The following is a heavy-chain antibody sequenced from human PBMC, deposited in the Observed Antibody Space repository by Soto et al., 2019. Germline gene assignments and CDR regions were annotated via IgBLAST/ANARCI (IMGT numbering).Heavy chain of an antibody. Sequence: QLQLQESGPGLVKPSETLSLTCTVSGGSVSSSNYYWGWIRQSPGKGLEWIGSIYYSGSTYYNPSLGSRVNISVDKSKKQFSLKVLSATAAETAGYYCARLEGLATISYYFDYWGQGTLVTVSS. D-gene: IGHD3-9*01. V-gene: IGHV4-39*01. CDR2: IYYSGST. J-gene: IGHJ4*02. CDR3: ARLEGLATISYYFDY. CDR1: GGSVSSSNYY.